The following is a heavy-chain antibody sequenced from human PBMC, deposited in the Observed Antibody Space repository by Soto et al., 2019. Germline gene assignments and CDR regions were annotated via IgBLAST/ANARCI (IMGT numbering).Heavy chain of an antibody. CDR3: ASKNIWFGEFSKNYYYYYMDV. J-gene: IGHJ6*03. CDR1: GGSISSGGYY. V-gene: IGHV4-31*11. CDR2: IYYSGST. D-gene: IGHD3-10*01. Sequence: QVQLQESGPGLVKPSQTLSLTCAVSGGSISSGGYYWSWIRQHPGTGLEWIGYIYYSGSTYYSPSLKSRVTISVDTSKNQFSLKLSSVTAADTAVYYCASKNIWFGEFSKNYYYYYMDVWGKGTTVTVSS.